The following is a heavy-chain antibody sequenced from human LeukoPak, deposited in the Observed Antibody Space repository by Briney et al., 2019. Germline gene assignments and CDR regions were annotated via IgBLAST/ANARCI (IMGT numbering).Heavy chain of an antibody. CDR2: LYSGGST. Sequence: PGGSLRFSCSASGFTVSSNYMTWVRQAPGKGLEWVSGLYSGGSTYYADSVKGRFTISRDNSKNTLYLQMDSLRVEDTAMYYCAREEEHQLSSAFDIWGRGTMVTVS. CDR1: GFTVSSNY. D-gene: IGHD6-13*01. V-gene: IGHV3-53*01. J-gene: IGHJ3*02. CDR3: AREEEHQLSSAFDI.